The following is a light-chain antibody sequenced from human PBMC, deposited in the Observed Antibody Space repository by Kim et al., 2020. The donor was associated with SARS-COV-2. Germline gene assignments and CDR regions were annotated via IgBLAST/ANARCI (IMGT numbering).Light chain of an antibody. J-gene: IGKJ2*01. Sequence: GDRVTITCRASQSISSWLAWYRQKPGKAPKLLIYDASSLESGVPSRFSGSGSGTEFTLTISSLQPDDFATYYCQQYNSYPYTFGQGTKL. CDR2: DAS. CDR3: QQYNSYPYT. V-gene: IGKV1-5*01. CDR1: QSISSW.